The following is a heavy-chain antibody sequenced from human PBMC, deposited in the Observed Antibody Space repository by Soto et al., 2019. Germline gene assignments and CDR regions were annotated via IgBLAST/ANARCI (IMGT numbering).Heavy chain of an antibody. CDR3: ARGYSSGWYY. J-gene: IGHJ4*02. CDR2: IYYSGST. D-gene: IGHD6-19*01. V-gene: IGHV4-39*01. Sequence: QLQLQESGPGLVKPSETLSLTCTVSGGSISSSSYYWGWIRQPPGKGLGWIGSIYYSGSTYYNPSLKSRVTISVDTSKNQFSLKLSSVTAADTAVYYCARGYSSGWYYWGQGTLVTVSS. CDR1: GGSISSSSYY.